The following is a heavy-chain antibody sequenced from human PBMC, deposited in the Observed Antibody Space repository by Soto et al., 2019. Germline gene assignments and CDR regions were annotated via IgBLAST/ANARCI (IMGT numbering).Heavy chain of an antibody. CDR2: IWHDGSNK. Sequence: PGGSLRLSCAASGFTFSSYGMHWVRQAPGKGLEWVAVIWHDGSNKYYADSVKGRFTISRDNSKNTLYLQMNSLRAEDTAVYYFARDGRYDFWSGYRAFDIWGQGTMVTVSS. J-gene: IGHJ3*02. CDR1: GFTFSSYG. D-gene: IGHD3-3*01. V-gene: IGHV3-33*01. CDR3: ARDGRYDFWSGYRAFDI.